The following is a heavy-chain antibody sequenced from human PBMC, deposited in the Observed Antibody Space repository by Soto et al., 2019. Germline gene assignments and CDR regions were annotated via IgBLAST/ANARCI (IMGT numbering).Heavy chain of an antibody. CDR3: ARRGSGSYYDY. D-gene: IGHD1-26*01. Sequence: EVQLLDSGGGLVQPGGSLRLSCAASGFTFSSYAMRWYRQAPGKGLEWVSGISGRGGSTYYADSVNDRFTISRHNSNNTLYLQMNSLRAEATAVYYCARRGSGSYYDYWGQGPLVTASS. CDR1: GFTFSSYA. V-gene: IGHV3-23*01. J-gene: IGHJ4*02. CDR2: ISGRGGST.